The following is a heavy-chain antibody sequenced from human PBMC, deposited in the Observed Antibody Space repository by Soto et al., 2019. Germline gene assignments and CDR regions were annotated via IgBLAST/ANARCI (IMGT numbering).Heavy chain of an antibody. CDR1: GFTFSSYA. CDR3: ARPPPC. V-gene: IGHV3-30-3*01. CDR2: ISYDGSNK. Sequence: QVQLVESGGGVVQPGRSLRLSCAASGFTFSSYAMHWVRQAPGKGLEWVAVISYDGSNKYYADSVKGRFTISRDNSKNTLYLQMNSLRAEETAVYYCARPPPCWGQGTLVTVSS. J-gene: IGHJ4*02.